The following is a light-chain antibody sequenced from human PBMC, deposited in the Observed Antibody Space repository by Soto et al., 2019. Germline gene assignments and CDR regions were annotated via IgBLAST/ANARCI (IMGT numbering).Light chain of an antibody. CDR1: SGYSNYK. CDR3: GAGRGSGSNYVVV. V-gene: IGLV9-49*01. CDR2: VGTGGIVG. Sequence: QSVLTQPPSASASLGASVTLTCTLSSGYSNYKVDWYQQRPGTGPRFVMRVGTGGIVGSKGDGIPDRFSGLGSGLNRYLTIQNIQEEDESDYPGGAGRGSGSNYVVVFGGGTKLTVL. J-gene: IGLJ2*01.